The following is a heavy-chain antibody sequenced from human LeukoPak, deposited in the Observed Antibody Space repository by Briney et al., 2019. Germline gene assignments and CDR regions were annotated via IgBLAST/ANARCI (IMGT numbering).Heavy chain of an antibody. Sequence: PGGSLRLSCAASGFTFSSYSMNWVRQAPGKGLEWVSSISSSSSYIYYADSVKGRFTISRDNAKNSLYLQMNSLRAEDTAVYYCARRTGIAARPLASWFDPWGQGTLVTVSS. D-gene: IGHD6-6*01. CDR3: ARRTGIAARPLASWFDP. V-gene: IGHV3-21*01. CDR1: GFTFSSYS. CDR2: ISSSSSYI. J-gene: IGHJ5*02.